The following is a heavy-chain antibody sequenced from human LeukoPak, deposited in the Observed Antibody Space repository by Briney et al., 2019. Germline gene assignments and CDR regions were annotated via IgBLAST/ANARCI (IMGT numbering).Heavy chain of an antibody. CDR1: GFTFSDYY. V-gene: IGHV3-11*05. CDR2: ISSSSSYT. CDR3: ARDHTDSSGFFDY. J-gene: IGHJ4*02. D-gene: IGHD3-22*01. Sequence: GGSLRLSCAAPGFTFSDYYMSWIRQAPGKGLGWVSYISSSSSYTNYADSVKGRFTISRDNAKNSLYLQMNSLRAEDTAVYYCARDHTDSSGFFDYWGQGTLVTVSS.